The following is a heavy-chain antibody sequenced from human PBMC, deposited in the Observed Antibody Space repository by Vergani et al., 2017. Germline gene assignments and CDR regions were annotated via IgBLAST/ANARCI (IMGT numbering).Heavy chain of an antibody. V-gene: IGHV4-39*01. CDR1: GGSISSGGYY. J-gene: IGHJ4*02. Sequence: QVQLQESGPGLVKPSQTLSLKCTVSGGSISSGGYYWGWIRQPPGKGLEWIGSIYYSGSTYYNPSLKSRVTISVDTSKNQFSLKLSSVTAADTAVYYCAGYRYYYDSSGYYYENDYWGQGTLVTVSS. D-gene: IGHD3-22*01. CDR2: IYYSGST. CDR3: AGYRYYYDSSGYYYENDY.